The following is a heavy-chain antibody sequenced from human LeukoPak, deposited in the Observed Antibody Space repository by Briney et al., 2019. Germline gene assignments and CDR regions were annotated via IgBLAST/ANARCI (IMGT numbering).Heavy chain of an antibody. CDR1: GFTFRNSA. Sequence: PGGSLRLSRSASGFTFRNSAMTWVRQAPGKGLEWVSSISAGGSNTNHADSVKGRFTISRDNSKSTLYLQMNSLRVEDTAIYYCANALSVPNWNRTPFDFWGQGTLVTVSS. CDR2: ISAGGSNT. J-gene: IGHJ4*02. V-gene: IGHV3-23*01. CDR3: ANALSVPNWNRTPFDF. D-gene: IGHD1-1*01.